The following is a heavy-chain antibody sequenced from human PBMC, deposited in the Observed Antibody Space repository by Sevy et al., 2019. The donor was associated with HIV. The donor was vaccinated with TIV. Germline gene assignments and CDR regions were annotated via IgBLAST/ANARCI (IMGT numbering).Heavy chain of an antibody. CDR3: ARLYSATCYERFDHDYFYYGMDV. CDR2: IYHTGST. D-gene: IGHD2-2*01. Sequence: SETLSLTCAVSGVSISSGSWWTWVRQPPGKGLEWIGEIYHTGSTNYDPSLKSRVTILVDKSKNQLSLRLTSVTAADTAVYYCARLYSATCYERFDHDYFYYGMDVWGQGTTVTVSS. J-gene: IGHJ6*02. CDR1: GVSISSGSW. V-gene: IGHV4-4*02.